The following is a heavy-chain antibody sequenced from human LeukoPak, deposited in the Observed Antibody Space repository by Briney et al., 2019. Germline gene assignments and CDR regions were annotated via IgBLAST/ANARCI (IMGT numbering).Heavy chain of an antibody. J-gene: IGHJ4*02. CDR3: ARTNGYSGYVSYDY. CDR1: GFTFSSYA. CDR2: ISGGSNTI. D-gene: IGHD5-12*01. Sequence: PGGSLRLSCAASGFTFSSYAMHWVRQAPGKGLEWVSYISGGSNTIYYADSVKGRFTISRDDAKNSMFLQMNSLTTEDTAVYYCARTNGYSGYVSYDYWGQGTLVTVSS. V-gene: IGHV3-48*01.